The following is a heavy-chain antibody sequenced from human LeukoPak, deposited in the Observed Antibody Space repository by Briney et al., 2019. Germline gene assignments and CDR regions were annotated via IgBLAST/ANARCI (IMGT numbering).Heavy chain of an antibody. D-gene: IGHD3-16*01. J-gene: IGHJ6*03. CDR3: ARRGDYMEV. Sequence: PGGSLRLSCAASGFTFSSYAMSWVRQAPGKGLEWVSGISGSGTTAYYADSVKGRFTISRDSSKNTLYLQMNSLRDEDTAVYYCARRGDYMEVWGKGTTVTVSS. CDR1: GFTFSSYA. CDR2: ISGSGTTA. V-gene: IGHV3-23*01.